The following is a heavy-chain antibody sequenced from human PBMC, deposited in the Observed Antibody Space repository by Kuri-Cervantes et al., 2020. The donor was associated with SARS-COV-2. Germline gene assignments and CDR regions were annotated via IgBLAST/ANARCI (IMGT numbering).Heavy chain of an antibody. Sequence: ASVNVSCKASGYTFTNYYMHWVRQAPGQGREWMGIISPSSGSTNYAQKFQGRVTMTEDTSTDTAYMELSSLRSEDTAVYYCATGTVWETPKNNWFDPWGQGTLVTVAS. J-gene: IGHJ5*02. CDR1: GYTFTNYY. V-gene: IGHV1-46*01. CDR3: ATGTVWETPKNNWFDP. D-gene: IGHD3-16*01. CDR2: ISPSSGST.